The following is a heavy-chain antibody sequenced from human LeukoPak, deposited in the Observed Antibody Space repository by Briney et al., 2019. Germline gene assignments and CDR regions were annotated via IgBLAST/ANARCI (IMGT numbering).Heavy chain of an antibody. V-gene: IGHV4-4*07. Sequence: SGTLSLTCTVSGCSISHYFWSWIRQAAGKGLEWLGRITSAGSTVYNPSLRGRVTMSLDTYKNQFSLILNSVPASDTALYYCAREDLKSRHTWSAPWGQGTLVTVSS. CDR1: GCSISHYF. J-gene: IGHJ5*02. CDR2: ITSAGST. CDR3: AREDLKSRHTWSAP.